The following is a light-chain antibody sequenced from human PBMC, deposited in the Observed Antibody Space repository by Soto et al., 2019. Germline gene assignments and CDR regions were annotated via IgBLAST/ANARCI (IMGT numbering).Light chain of an antibody. J-gene: IGKJ1*01. Sequence: DIQMTHSPSTLPASVGDRVTISCRASQSISTWLAWYQQKGGKAPKLLIYDVSSLESGVPSRFSGSGSGTEFSITISSLQTDDFATYFCQQFDTYPWTFGQGTKVDIK. CDR2: DVS. CDR3: QQFDTYPWT. V-gene: IGKV1-5*01. CDR1: QSISTW.